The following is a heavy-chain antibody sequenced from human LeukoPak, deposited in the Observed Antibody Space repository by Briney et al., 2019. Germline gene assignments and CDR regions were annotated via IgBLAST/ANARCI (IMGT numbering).Heavy chain of an antibody. D-gene: IGHD6-13*01. Sequence: SGGSLRLSCAASGLTFSSYAMSWVRQAPGKGLEWVSTISASGGCTYYADSVKGRFTISRDSSENTLYLQMNSLRAEDTAVYYCAKEGGIAAAGALDYWGQGTLVTVSS. J-gene: IGHJ4*02. CDR3: AKEGGIAAAGALDY. CDR2: ISASGGCT. V-gene: IGHV3-23*01. CDR1: GLTFSSYA.